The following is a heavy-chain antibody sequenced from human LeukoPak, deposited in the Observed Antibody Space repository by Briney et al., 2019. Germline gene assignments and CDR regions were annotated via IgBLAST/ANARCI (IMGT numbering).Heavy chain of an antibody. CDR2: INPNSGGT. V-gene: IGHV1-2*02. CDR3: AAIGYCSSTSCYAGMRSYYFDY. CDR1: GYTFTGYY. D-gene: IGHD2-2*01. Sequence: SVKVSCKASGYTFTGYYMHWVRQAPGQGLEWMGWINPNSGGTNYAQKFQGRVTMTRDTSISTAYMELSRLRSDDTAVYYCAAIGYCSSTSCYAGMRSYYFDYWGQGTLVTVSS. J-gene: IGHJ4*02.